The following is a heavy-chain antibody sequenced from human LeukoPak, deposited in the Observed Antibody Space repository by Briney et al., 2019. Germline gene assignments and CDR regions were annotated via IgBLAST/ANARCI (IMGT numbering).Heavy chain of an antibody. V-gene: IGHV3-30*04. CDR1: GFTFSSYA. J-gene: IGHJ6*02. CDR3: ARYTRGFWGMDV. D-gene: IGHD1-26*01. CDR2: ISYDGRNK. Sequence: GGSLRLSCAASGFTFSSYAMHWVRQAPGKGLEWVAVISYDGRNKYYADSVKGRFTISRDNSKNTLYLQMSSLRAEDTAVYYCARYTRGFWGMDVWGQGTTVTVSS.